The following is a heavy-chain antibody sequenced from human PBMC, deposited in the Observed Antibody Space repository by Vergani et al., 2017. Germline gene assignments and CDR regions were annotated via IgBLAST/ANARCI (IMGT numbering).Heavy chain of an antibody. J-gene: IGHJ4*02. V-gene: IGHV4-38-2*01. CDR3: ARKLITMVRGVIIHYVDY. CDR1: GYSISSGYY. D-gene: IGHD3-10*01. CDR2: IYHSGST. Sequence: QVQLQESGPGLVKPSETLSLPCAVPGYSISSGYYWGWTRQPPGKGLEWIGSIYHSGSTYYNPSLKSRVTISVDTSKNQFSLKLSSVTAADTAVYYCARKLITMVRGVIIHYVDYWGQGTLVTVSS.